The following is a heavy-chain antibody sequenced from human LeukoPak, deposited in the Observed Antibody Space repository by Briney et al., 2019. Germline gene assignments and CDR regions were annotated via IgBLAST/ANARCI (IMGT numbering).Heavy chain of an antibody. D-gene: IGHD5-12*01. J-gene: IGHJ4*02. Sequence: SVKVSCKASGGTFSSYAISWVRQAPGQGLEWMGGIIPIFGTANYAQKFQGRVTITADESTSTADMELSSLRSEDTAVYYCARSIVATVEMFDYWGQGTLVTVSS. V-gene: IGHV1-69*01. CDR1: GGTFSSYA. CDR2: IIPIFGTA. CDR3: ARSIVATVEMFDY.